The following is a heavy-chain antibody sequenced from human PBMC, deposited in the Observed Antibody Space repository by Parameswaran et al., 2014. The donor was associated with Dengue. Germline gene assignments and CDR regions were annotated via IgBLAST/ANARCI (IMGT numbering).Heavy chain of an antibody. V-gene: IGHV3-7*03. CDR2: INQDGSEK. Sequence: GSLRLSCAASGFTFSSYWMSWVRQGSREGGWEWVANINQDGSEKYYVDSVKGRFTISRDNAKNSLYLQMNSLRAEDTAVYYCAREGAIAAAGKEDYWGQGTLVTVSS. CDR1: GFTFSSYW. J-gene: IGHJ4*02. D-gene: IGHD6-13*01. CDR3: AREGAIAAAGKEDY.